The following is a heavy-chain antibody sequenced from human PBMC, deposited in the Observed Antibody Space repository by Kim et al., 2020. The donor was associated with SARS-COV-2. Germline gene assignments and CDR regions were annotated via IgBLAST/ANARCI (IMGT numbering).Heavy chain of an antibody. D-gene: IGHD1-1*01. J-gene: IGHJ1*01. V-gene: IGHV3-23*01. CDR1: GFTFNSHA. CDR3: ARGPQYSFYTNGYFYH. Sequence: GGSLRLSCTASGFTFNSHAISWVRQAPGKGLQWVSAIGSSGDYTYYSDSVKGRFTISRDNSRNMLFLQMNSLGAEDTGLYFCARGPQYSFYTNGYFYHWG. CDR2: IGSSGDYT.